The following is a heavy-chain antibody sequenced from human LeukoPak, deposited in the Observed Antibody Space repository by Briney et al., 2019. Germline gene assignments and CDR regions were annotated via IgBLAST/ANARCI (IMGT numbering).Heavy chain of an antibody. CDR3: ARDRDVDYGNDGFDI. D-gene: IGHD4/OR15-4a*01. V-gene: IGHV3-21*01. CDR2: ISSSSVSK. Sequence: GGSLRPSCAASGFTFSDYNMNWVRQAPGKGLEWVSFISSSSVSKFYADSVKGRFTISRDNARNSLYLQMNSLGAEDTAVYHCARDRDVDYGNDGFDIWGQGTTVTVPS. CDR1: GFTFSDYN. J-gene: IGHJ3*02.